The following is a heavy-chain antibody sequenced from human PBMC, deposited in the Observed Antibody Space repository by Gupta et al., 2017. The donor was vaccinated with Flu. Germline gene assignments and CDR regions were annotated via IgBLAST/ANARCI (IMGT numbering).Heavy chain of an antibody. CDR2: ISGSGGST. V-gene: IGHV3-23*01. CDR3: AKSNSKVNPFDP. Sequence: VRQAPGKGLEWVSAISGSGGSTYYADSVKGRFTISRDNSKNTLYLQMNSLRAEDTAVYYCAKSNSKVNPFDPWGQGTLVTVSS. J-gene: IGHJ5*02. D-gene: IGHD6-13*01.